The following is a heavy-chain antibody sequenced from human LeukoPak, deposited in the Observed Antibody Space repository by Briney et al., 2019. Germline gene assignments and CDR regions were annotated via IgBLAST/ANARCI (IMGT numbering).Heavy chain of an antibody. CDR2: ISGSGGST. V-gene: IGHV3-23*01. Sequence: GGSLRLSCAASGFTFSSYAMSWVRQAPGKGLEWVSAISGSGGSTYYADSVKGRFTISRDNSKNTLYLQMSSLRAEDTAVYYCVKGDTAMVRNWFDPWGQGTLVTVSS. D-gene: IGHD5-18*01. CDR1: GFTFSSYA. CDR3: VKGDTAMVRNWFDP. J-gene: IGHJ5*02.